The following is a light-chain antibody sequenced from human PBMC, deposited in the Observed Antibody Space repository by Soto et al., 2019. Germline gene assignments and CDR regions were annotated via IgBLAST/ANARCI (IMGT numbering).Light chain of an antibody. CDR3: HQYNNWPLT. CDR2: GAS. V-gene: IGKV3D-15*01. CDR1: QSVRGN. Sequence: EIVMTQSPATLSVSPRERATLSCRASQSVRGNLAWYQQKPGQTPRLLIYGASTRATGIPVRISGSGSGTEFSLTINSLQSEDFAVYYCHQYNNWPLTFGQGTRLESK. J-gene: IGKJ5*01.